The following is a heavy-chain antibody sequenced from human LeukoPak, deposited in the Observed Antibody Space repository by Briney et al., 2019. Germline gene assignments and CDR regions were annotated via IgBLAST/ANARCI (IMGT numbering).Heavy chain of an antibody. CDR1: GFNFGDYT. CDR3: ARGSGPAAALDH. D-gene: IGHD6-25*01. J-gene: IGHJ4*02. Sequence: GGSLRLSCTGSGFNFGDYTVTWVRQAPGKGLEWISIIQSIPYGGTTGNAASVQGRFTISRDDSRSAAYLQMDRVKTEDTGVYYCARGSGPAAALDHWGQGVLVTVAP. V-gene: IGHV3-49*04. CDR2: IQSIPYGGTT.